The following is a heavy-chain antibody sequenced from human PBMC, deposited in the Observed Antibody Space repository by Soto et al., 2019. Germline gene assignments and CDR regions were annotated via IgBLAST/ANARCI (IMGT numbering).Heavy chain of an antibody. CDR3: ARDRWGAAAGTMDV. D-gene: IGHD6-13*01. Sequence: ASVKVSCKASAGTFSSYAISWVRQAPRQGLEWMGGIIPNFGTANYARKFQGRVTITADESTSTAYMELSSLRSEDTAVYYCARDRWGAAAGTMDVWGQGTTVTVSS. CDR1: AGTFSSYA. V-gene: IGHV1-69*13. J-gene: IGHJ6*02. CDR2: IIPNFGTA.